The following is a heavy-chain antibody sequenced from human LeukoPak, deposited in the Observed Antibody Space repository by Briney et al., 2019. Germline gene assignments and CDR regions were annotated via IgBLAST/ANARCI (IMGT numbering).Heavy chain of an antibody. CDR3: VRGPYGSSISNWFDP. Sequence: SETLSLTCTVSGGSISSYYWSWIRQTPGKGLEWIGYIYYNGDTHYNPSLNSRLSMSVDTPKKQFSLNLRSVTAADTAVYYCVRGPYGSSISNWFDPWGQGLLVTVSS. D-gene: IGHD3-10*01. CDR2: IYYNGDT. CDR1: GGSISSYY. V-gene: IGHV4-59*01. J-gene: IGHJ5*02.